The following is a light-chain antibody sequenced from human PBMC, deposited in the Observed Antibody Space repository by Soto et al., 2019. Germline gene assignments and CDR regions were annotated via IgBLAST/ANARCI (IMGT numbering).Light chain of an antibody. CDR1: QSVSSN. CDR2: GAS. CDR3: QQYNNWPPKYT. J-gene: IGKJ2*01. Sequence: EIVMTQSPATLSVSPGERATLSCRANQSVSSNLAWYQQKPGQAPRLLIYGASTRATGIPARFSGGGSGTEFTLTISSLQSEDFAVYYCQQYNNWPPKYTFGQGTKLEIK. V-gene: IGKV3-15*01.